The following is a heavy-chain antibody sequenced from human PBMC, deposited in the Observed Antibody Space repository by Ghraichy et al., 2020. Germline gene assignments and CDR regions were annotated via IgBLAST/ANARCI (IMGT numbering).Heavy chain of an antibody. CDR3: ARPTFQGITDSNCFDP. V-gene: IGHV1-69*13. J-gene: IGHJ5*02. CDR2: IIPIFGTS. D-gene: IGHD1-20*01. Sequence: SVKVSCKASGDTFSSYAISWVRQAPGQGLEWMGGIIPIFGTSNYAQKFQGRVTITADESTSTAYMELSSLRSEDTAVYYCARPTFQGITDSNCFDPSGQGALITVSS. CDR1: GDTFSSYA.